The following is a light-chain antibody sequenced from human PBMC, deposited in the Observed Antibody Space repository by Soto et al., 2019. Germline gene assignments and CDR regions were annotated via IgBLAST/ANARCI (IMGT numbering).Light chain of an antibody. Sequence: QSALTQPASLSGSPGQSITISCTGTNNDIGRFDFVSWYQQHPGNSPKLILYEVRDRPSGVSSRVSGSKSANTASLTIAGLQAEDEAVYYCASFTLYNSLIFGGGTKVTVL. CDR2: EVR. V-gene: IGLV2-14*01. CDR1: NNDIGRFDF. CDR3: ASFTLYNSLI. J-gene: IGLJ2*01.